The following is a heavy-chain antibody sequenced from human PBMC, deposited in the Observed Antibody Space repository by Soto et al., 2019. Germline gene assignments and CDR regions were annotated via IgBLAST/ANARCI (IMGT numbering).Heavy chain of an antibody. D-gene: IGHD6-13*01. J-gene: IGHJ5*02. CDR1: GGTFSSYS. Sequence: QVHLVQSGAEVKKPGSSVKVSCKDSGGTFSSYSITWVRQAPGQGLEWMGRIIPILGITNYAQNFQGRVRISADTATKPAYRELDSLGSEDRAVYLCARGGGDSSTWNWYDPWGQGTLVTVSS. CDR2: IIPILGIT. CDR3: ARGGGDSSTWNWYDP. V-gene: IGHV1-69*02.